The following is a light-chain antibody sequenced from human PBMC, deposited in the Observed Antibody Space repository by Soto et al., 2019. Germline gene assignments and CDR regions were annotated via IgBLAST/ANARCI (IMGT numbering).Light chain of an antibody. J-gene: IGLJ1*01. Sequence: QPASVSGSPGQSITISCTGTSSDVGGYNYVSWYQQHPGKAPKLMIYEVSNRPSGVSNRFSGSKSGNTASLTISGLQAEDEADYFCSSYGSTSTRYVFGTGTKSPS. CDR2: EVS. CDR3: SSYGSTSTRYV. CDR1: SSDVGGYNY. V-gene: IGLV2-14*01.